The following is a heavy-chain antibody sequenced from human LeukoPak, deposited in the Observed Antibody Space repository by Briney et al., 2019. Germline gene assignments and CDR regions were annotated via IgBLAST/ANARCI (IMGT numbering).Heavy chain of an antibody. CDR3: ARDLARIVVVTANWFDP. CDR1: GGTFSSYA. V-gene: IGHV1-69*13. Sequence: SVKVSCKASGGTFSSYAISWVRQAPGQGLEWMGGIIPIFGTANYAQKFQGRVTITADESTSTAYMELSSLRSEDTAVYYCARDLARIVVVTANWFDPWGQGTLVTVSS. J-gene: IGHJ5*02. D-gene: IGHD2-21*02. CDR2: IIPIFGTA.